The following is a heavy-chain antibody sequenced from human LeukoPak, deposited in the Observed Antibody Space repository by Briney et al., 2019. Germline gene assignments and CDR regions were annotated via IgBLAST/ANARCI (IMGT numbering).Heavy chain of an antibody. CDR3: ARDHGDPYYFDY. CDR1: GFTFSSYA. D-gene: IGHD4-17*01. V-gene: IGHV3-30-3*01. Sequence: GRSLRLSCAASGFTFSSYAMHWVRQAPGEGLEWVAVISYDGSNKYYADSVKGRFTISRDNSKNTLYLQMNSLRAEDTAVYYCARDHGDPYYFDYWGQGTLVTVSS. J-gene: IGHJ4*02. CDR2: ISYDGSNK.